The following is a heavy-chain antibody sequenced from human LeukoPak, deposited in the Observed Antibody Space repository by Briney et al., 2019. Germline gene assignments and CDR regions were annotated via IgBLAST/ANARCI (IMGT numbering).Heavy chain of an antibody. CDR1: GFTVSSNY. J-gene: IGHJ4*02. D-gene: IGHD5-24*01. Sequence: GGSLRLSCAASGFTVSSNYMSWVRQAPGKGLEWVSVIYSGGSTYYADSVKGRFTISRDNAKNSLYLQMNSLRAEDTAVYYCAREVRDGYGVDYWGQGTLVTVSS. V-gene: IGHV3-53*01. CDR3: AREVRDGYGVDY. CDR2: IYSGGST.